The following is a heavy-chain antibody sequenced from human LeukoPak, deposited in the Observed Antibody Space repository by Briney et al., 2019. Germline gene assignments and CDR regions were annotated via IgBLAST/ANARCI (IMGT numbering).Heavy chain of an antibody. Sequence: SETLSLTCAVYGGSFSGYYWSWLRQPPGKGLEWIGEINHSGSTYYNPSLKSRVTISVDTSKNQFSLKLSSVTAADTAVYYCARGRSAAGISRFAYWGQGTLVTVSS. CDR2: INHSGST. CDR3: ARGRSAAGISRFAY. D-gene: IGHD6-13*01. V-gene: IGHV4-34*01. CDR1: GGSFSGYY. J-gene: IGHJ4*02.